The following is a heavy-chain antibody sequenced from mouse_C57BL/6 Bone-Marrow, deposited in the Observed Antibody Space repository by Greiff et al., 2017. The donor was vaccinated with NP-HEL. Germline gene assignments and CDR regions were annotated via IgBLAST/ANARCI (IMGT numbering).Heavy chain of an antibody. CDR1: GYTFTSYW. CDR2: IDPSDSYT. CDR3: AREGGYGNFPWLAY. Sequence: QVQLQQPGAELVKPGTSVTLSCKSSGYTFTSYWMQWVKQRPGQGLEWSGEIDPSDSYTNYNLKFKGKATLTVDTSSSTAYMQRSSLTSEDSAVYYCAREGGYGNFPWLAYWGQGTLVTVSA. D-gene: IGHD2-1*01. J-gene: IGHJ3*01. V-gene: IGHV1-50*01.